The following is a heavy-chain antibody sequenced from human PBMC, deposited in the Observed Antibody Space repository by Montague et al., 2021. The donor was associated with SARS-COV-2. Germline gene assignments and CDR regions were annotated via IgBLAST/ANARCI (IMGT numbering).Heavy chain of an antibody. V-gene: IGHV4-61*02. CDR3: ARAEFWSSYLYFDY. CDR2: IYTSGST. D-gene: IGHD3-3*01. Sequence: TLSLTCTVSGGSISSGSYYWSWIRQPAGKGLEWIGRIYTSGSTNYNPSLKSRVTISVDTSKNQFSLKLSSVTAADTALYYCARAEFWSSYLYFDYWGQGTLVTVSS. CDR1: GGSISSGSYY. J-gene: IGHJ4*02.